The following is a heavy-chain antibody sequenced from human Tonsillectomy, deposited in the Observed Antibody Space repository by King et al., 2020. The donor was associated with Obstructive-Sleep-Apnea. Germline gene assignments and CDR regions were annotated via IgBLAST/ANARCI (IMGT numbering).Heavy chain of an antibody. CDR2: IYTSGST. D-gene: IGHD3-9*01. V-gene: IGHV4-4*07. Sequence: VQLQESGPGLVKPSETLSLTCTVSGGSISSYYWSWIRQPAGKGLEWIGRIYTSGSTNYNPSLKSRVTMSVDTSKNQFSLKLSSVTAADTAVYYCAREGIYDILTGEYYYYGMDVWGQGTTVTVSS. CDR3: AREGIYDILTGEYYYYGMDV. J-gene: IGHJ6*02. CDR1: GGSISSYY.